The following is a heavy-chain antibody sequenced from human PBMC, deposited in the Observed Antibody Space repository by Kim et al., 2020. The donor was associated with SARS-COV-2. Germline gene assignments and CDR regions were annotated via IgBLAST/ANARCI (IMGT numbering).Heavy chain of an antibody. D-gene: IGHD2-15*01. CDR3: AKGLYGGKVWWGDYYYYGMDV. J-gene: IGHJ6*02. Sequence: GGSLRLSCAASGFTFDDYAMHWVRQAPGKGLEWVSLISGDGGSTYYADSVKGRFTISRDNSKNSLYLQMNSLRTEDTALYYCAKGLYGGKVWWGDYYYYGMDVWGQGTTVTVSS. V-gene: IGHV3-43*02. CDR1: GFTFDDYA. CDR2: ISGDGGST.